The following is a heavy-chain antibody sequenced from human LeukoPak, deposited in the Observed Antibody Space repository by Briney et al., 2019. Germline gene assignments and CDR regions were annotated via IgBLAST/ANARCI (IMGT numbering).Heavy chain of an antibody. CDR2: ISSSSSTI. J-gene: IGHJ4*02. CDR1: GFTFSSYG. Sequence: GGSLRLSCAASGFTFSSYGMTWVRQAPGKGLEWVSYISSSSSTIYYADSVKGRFTISRDNAKNTLYLQMNSLRAEDTAVYYCAKGVGYCSGGSCQQFDYWGQGTLVTVSS. V-gene: IGHV3-48*01. D-gene: IGHD2-15*01. CDR3: AKGVGYCSGGSCQQFDY.